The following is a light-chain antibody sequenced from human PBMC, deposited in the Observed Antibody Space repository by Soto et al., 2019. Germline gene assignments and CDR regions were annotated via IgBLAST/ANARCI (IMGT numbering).Light chain of an antibody. CDR1: SSDVGGYNY. J-gene: IGLJ1*01. CDR3: SSYTSSSTLV. CDR2: EVS. V-gene: IGLV2-14*01. Sequence: QSALTQPASVSGSPGQSITISCTGTSSDVGGYNYVSWYQHHPGKAPQLMIYEVSNRPAGDSKRCSGSKSGNTASLTISGLRAEDEADYYCSSYTSSSTLVFGTGTKVTVL.